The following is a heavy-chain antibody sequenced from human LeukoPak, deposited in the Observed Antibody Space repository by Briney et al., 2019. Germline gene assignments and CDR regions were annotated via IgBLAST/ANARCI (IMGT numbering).Heavy chain of an antibody. D-gene: IGHD3-22*01. CDR2: IYYSGST. J-gene: IGHJ4*02. V-gene: IGHV4-59*01. Sequence: SETLSLTCTVSGGSISSYYWSWIRQPPGKGLEWIGYIYYSGSTNYNPSLKSRVTISVDTSKNRFSLKLSSVTAADMAVYYCARDTYDSNRAFDYWGQGTLVTVSS. CDR3: ARDTYDSNRAFDY. CDR1: GGSISSYY.